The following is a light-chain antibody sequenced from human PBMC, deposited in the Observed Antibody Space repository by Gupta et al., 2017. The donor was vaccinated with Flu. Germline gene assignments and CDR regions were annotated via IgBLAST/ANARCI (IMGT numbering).Light chain of an antibody. Sequence: PVTPGEPAYISCRSSQSLLHSNGKKSLDWYVQKPGQSPQLLIYGGSTRASRVTDRFSGSGSGTDFTLKSIRAEAADVGVYYCMQDLQIETFGQGTKLEIK. CDR2: GGS. V-gene: IGKV2-28*01. J-gene: IGKJ2*01. CDR1: QSLLHSNGKKS. CDR3: MQDLQIET.